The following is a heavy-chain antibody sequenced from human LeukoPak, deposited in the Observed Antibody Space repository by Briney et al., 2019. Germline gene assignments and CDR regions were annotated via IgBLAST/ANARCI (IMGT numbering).Heavy chain of an antibody. V-gene: IGHV3-21*01. CDR3: ARDASDYGDYAPLKYYYYYGMDV. D-gene: IGHD4-17*01. J-gene: IGHJ6*02. Sequence: GGSLRLSCAASGFTFSSYSMNWVRQAPGKGLEWVSSISSSSSYIYYADSVKGRFTISRDNAKNSLYLQMNSLRAEDTAVYYCARDASDYGDYAPLKYYYYYGMDVWGQGTTVTVSS. CDR1: GFTFSSYS. CDR2: ISSSSSYI.